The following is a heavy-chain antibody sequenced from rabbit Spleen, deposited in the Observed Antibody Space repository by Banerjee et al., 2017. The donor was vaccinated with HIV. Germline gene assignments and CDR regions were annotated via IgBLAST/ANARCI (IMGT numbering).Heavy chain of an antibody. CDR1: GFSFSRGYD. J-gene: IGHJ4*01. D-gene: IGHD4-1*01. Sequence: QEQLEESGGGLVKPEGSLTLTCKASGFSFSRGYDMCWVRQAPGKGLEWIGCIYTGNGKNYYASWAKGRFTISKTSSTTVTLQMTSLTAADTATYFCARDGNGGTIYFDLWGQGTLVTVS. CDR3: ARDGNGGTIYFDL. CDR2: IYTGNGKN. V-gene: IGHV1S45*01.